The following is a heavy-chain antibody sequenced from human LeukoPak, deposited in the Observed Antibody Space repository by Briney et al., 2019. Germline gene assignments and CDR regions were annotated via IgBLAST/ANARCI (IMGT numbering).Heavy chain of an antibody. CDR2: ISSSSSYI. V-gene: IGHV3-21*01. CDR3: ARDGYYYGSGSYYTLTFDY. J-gene: IGHJ4*02. D-gene: IGHD3-10*01. CDR1: GFTFSSYS. Sequence: PGGSLRLSCAASGFTFSSYSMNWDRQAPGKGLEWVSSISSSSSYIYYADSVKGRFTISRDNAKNSLYLQMNSLRAEDTAVYYCARDGYYYGSGSYYTLTFDYWGQGTLVTVSS.